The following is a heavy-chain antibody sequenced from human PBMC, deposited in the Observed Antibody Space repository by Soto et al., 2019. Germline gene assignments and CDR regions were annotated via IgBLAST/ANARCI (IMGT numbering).Heavy chain of an antibody. CDR2: IRSKANSYAT. D-gene: IGHD2-21*02. CDR3: TRRPPGDSYCYDYSYGMEV. J-gene: IGHJ6*01. CDR1: GFTFSGSA. V-gene: IGHV3-73*02. Sequence: EVQLVESGGGLVQPGGSLKLSCAASGFTFSGSAMHWVRQASGKGLEWVGRIRSKANSYATAYAASVKGRFTISRDDSKKTAYLQMNSLKTEDTYVYSCTRRPPGDSYCYDYSYGMEVFGQGTTVTVSS.